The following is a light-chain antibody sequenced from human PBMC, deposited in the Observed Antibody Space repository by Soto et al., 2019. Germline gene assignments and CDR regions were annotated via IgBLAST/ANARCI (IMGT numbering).Light chain of an antibody. CDR2: DAS. V-gene: IGKV1-33*01. CDR1: QGINND. CDR3: QQYGDLPFT. Sequence: DIQMTQSPSSLSASVGDRVTITCQASQGINNDLNWYQHKLGKAPKLLIYDASNLETGGPSRFSGSGSGTEFTFTISSLQPEDIGTYYCQQYGDLPFTFGPGTKVAMK. J-gene: IGKJ3*01.